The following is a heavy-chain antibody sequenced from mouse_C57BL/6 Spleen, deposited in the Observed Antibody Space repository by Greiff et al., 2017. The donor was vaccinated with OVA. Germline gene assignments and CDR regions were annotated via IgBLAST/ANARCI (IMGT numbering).Heavy chain of an antibody. D-gene: IGHD2-3*01. CDR2: INPSSSCT. Sequence: VQLQQPGADLVKPGASVKLSCTASGFTFTSYWMHWVQQTPGQGLEWIGTINPSSSCTYYNEKFKSRSTLTVDKASNTDYLQLSSLTSEDSAVYNCARDTDGYYRGVWGKGTSVTVSS. CDR3: ARDTDGYYRGV. V-gene: IGHV1-53*01. J-gene: IGHJ1*03. CDR1: GFTFTSYW.